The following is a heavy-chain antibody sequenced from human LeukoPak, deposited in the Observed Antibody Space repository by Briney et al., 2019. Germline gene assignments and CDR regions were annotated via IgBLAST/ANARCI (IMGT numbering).Heavy chain of an antibody. V-gene: IGHV3-21*01. J-gene: IGHJ4*02. CDR2: ISSSSSYI. CDR3: ASPRGAYDSSGYLH. D-gene: IGHD3-22*01. Sequence: GGSLRLSCAASGFTSSSYSMNWVRQAPGKGLEWVSSISSSSSYIYYADSVKGRFTISRDNAKNSLYLQMNSLRAEDTAVYYCASPRGAYDSSGYLHWGQGTLVTVSS. CDR1: GFTSSSYS.